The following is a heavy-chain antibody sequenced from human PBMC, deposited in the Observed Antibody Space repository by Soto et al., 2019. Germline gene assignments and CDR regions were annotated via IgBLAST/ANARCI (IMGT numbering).Heavy chain of an antibody. V-gene: IGHV4-4*02. CDR3: ARSGKIIAARGFDY. Sequence: SETLSLTCVVSGGSISSDIWWSWVRQPPGKGLEWIGEIYYTGSANYNPSLRSRVTMSVDKSNNQFSLKLSSVTAADTAVYYCARSGKIIAARGFDYWGQGXLVTVYS. CDR2: IYYTGSA. CDR1: GGSISSDIW. D-gene: IGHD6-6*01. J-gene: IGHJ4*02.